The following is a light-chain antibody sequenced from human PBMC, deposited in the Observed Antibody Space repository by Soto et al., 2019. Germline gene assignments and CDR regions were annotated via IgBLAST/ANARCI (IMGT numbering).Light chain of an antibody. CDR1: QSVRTY. CDR2: DAS. CDR3: QPRNSWPPLT. V-gene: IGKV3-11*01. Sequence: EIVLTQSPVTLSLSPGARATLSCRASQSVRTYLAWYQVKPGQDPRLLIYDASSRASGVPARFSGSGSGTDFTLTISSREPEDFALYYCQPRNSWPPLTFGQGTRLEIK. J-gene: IGKJ5*01.